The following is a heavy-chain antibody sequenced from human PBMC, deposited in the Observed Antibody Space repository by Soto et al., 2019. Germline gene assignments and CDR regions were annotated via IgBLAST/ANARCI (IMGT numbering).Heavy chain of an antibody. D-gene: IGHD3-16*02. V-gene: IGHV1-69*01. J-gene: IGHJ4*02. CDR2: IIPIFGTA. CDR3: ARVALGPGGVIVGSFDY. CDR1: GGTFSSYA. Sequence: QVQLVQSGAEVKKPGSSVKVSCKASGGTFSSYAISWVRQAPGQGLEWMGGIIPIFGTANYAQKFQGRVTITADESTSTAYMELSSLRYEDTAVYYCARVALGPGGVIVGSFDYWGQGTLVTVSS.